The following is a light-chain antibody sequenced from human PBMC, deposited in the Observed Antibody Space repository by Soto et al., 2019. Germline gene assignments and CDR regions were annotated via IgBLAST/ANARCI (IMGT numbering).Light chain of an antibody. CDR2: DAS. J-gene: IGKJ5*01. V-gene: IGKV1-5*01. CDR3: QQYNNWPIT. Sequence: DIQMTQSPSTLSASVGDRVTITCRASQNVNKWLAWFQQKPGKVPKLLIFDASTLQTGVPSRFGGGGSGTEFTLTISGLQPDDFAVYYCQQYNNWPITFGQGTRLEIK. CDR1: QNVNKW.